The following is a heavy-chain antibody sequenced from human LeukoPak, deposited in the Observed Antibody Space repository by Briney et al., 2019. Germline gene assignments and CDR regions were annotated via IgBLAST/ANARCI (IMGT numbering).Heavy chain of an antibody. J-gene: IGHJ6*01. Sequence: SETLSLTCAVYGGSFSGYYWSWIRQPPGKGLEWIGEINHSGSTNYNPSLKSRVTISVDTSKNQFSLKLSSVTAADTAVYYCARDGSNWSNDYYHGVDVWGQGTTVTVSS. CDR1: GGSFSGYY. V-gene: IGHV4-34*01. D-gene: IGHD4-11*01. CDR3: ARDGSNWSNDYYHGVDV. CDR2: INHSGST.